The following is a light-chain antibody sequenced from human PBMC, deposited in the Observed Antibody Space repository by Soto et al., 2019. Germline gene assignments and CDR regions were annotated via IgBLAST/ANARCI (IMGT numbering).Light chain of an antibody. V-gene: IGLV2-14*03. J-gene: IGLJ1*01. CDR3: GSYTSSSTPYV. CDR2: GVS. Sequence: QSVLTQPASVSGSPGQSITISCTGTSSDVGGYNYVSWFQHHPGKAPKLMIYGVSNRPSGVSNRFSGSKSGNTASLTISGLQAEDEADYFCGSYTSSSTPYVVGTGTKVT. CDR1: SSDVGGYNY.